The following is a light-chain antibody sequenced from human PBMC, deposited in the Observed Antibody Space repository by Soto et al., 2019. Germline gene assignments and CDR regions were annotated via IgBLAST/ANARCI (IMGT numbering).Light chain of an antibody. V-gene: IGKV3-20*01. Sequence: VLSMSAGTVSLYPGEAVTLSCRASETVGRAYFAWYQQRPGQTPRLLLYGASNRAADIPDRFSGSGSATDFTLTISRLEPEDFALFYCHQYGSSPITFGQVTRLEIK. CDR1: ETVGRAY. CDR2: GAS. J-gene: IGKJ5*01. CDR3: HQYGSSPIT.